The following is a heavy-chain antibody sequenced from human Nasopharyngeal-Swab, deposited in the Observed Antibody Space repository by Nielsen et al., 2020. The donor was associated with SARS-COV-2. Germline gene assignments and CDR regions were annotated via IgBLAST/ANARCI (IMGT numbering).Heavy chain of an antibody. D-gene: IGHD5-24*01. CDR1: GFIFSNYA. CDR3: AKGNNWNSFDF. CDR2: ISVTGSTT. Sequence: GESLKISCAASGFIFSNYAMHWVRQAPGKGLEWVSAISVTGSTTKYADSVKGRFTISRDTSKNTVYLQMHSLRVEDTGLYYCAKGNNWNSFDFWGQGTLVTVSP. J-gene: IGHJ4*02. V-gene: IGHV3-23*01.